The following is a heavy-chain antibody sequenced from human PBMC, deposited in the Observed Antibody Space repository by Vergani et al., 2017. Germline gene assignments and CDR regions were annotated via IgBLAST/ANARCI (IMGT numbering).Heavy chain of an antibody. CDR1: GFTFSSYG. V-gene: IGHV3-30*18. CDR3: AKAYGIWYSYYGMDV. Sequence: QVQLVESGGGVVQPGRSLRLSCAASGFTFSSYGMHWVRQAPGKGLEWVAVISYDGSNKYYADSVKGRFTISRDNSKNTLYLQMNSLRAEDTAVYYCAKAYGIWYSYYGMDVWGQGTTVTGSS. J-gene: IGHJ6*02. CDR2: ISYDGSNK. D-gene: IGHD3-16*01.